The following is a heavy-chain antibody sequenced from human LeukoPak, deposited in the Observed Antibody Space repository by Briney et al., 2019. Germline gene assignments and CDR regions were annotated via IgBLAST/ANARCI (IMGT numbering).Heavy chain of an antibody. V-gene: IGHV4-31*03. D-gene: IGHD3-9*01. J-gene: IGHJ4*02. CDR1: GGSISSGRYY. Sequence: SETLSLTCIVSGGSISSGRYYWSWIRQHPGKGLEWIGHIYNSGSTYYNPSLKSRVTISVDTSKNQFSLELSSVPVADTAIYYCARGGPRYFDPIDFWGQGTLVTVSS. CDR3: ARGGPRYFDPIDF. CDR2: IYNSGST.